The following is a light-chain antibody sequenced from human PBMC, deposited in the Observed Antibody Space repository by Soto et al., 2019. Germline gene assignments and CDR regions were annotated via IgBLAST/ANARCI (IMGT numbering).Light chain of an antibody. Sequence: EIGVRQSPATLSVSPGERATLSCRASQSVSSNLAWYQQNPGQPPTLLIYGASTRATGISARFSGSGSGTEFTLTLSSLQSEAFAVYYCQQYNTWPPITFGQGTRLEIK. V-gene: IGKV3-15*01. J-gene: IGKJ5*01. CDR2: GAS. CDR1: QSVSSN. CDR3: QQYNTWPPIT.